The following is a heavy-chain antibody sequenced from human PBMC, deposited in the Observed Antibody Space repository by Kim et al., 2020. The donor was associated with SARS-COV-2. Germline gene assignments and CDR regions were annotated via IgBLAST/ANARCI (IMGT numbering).Heavy chain of an antibody. CDR1: GLTLNSQH. Sequence: GGSLRLSCAASGLTLNSQHISWVRQAPGKSLEWVSAIRREGTTYYGDSVKGRFTVSRDISKHTVLLQMNSLRDEDTAVYFCATVEWSPSHHWGQGTLVTVSS. CDR2: IRREGTT. J-gene: IGHJ5*02. D-gene: IGHD3-3*01. V-gene: IGHV3-23*01. CDR3: ATVEWSPSHH.